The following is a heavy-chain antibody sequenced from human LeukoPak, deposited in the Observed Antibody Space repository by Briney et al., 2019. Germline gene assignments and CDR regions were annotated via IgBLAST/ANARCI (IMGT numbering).Heavy chain of an antibody. CDR1: GFTFSSYG. D-gene: IGHD2-2*01. J-gene: IGHJ6*03. Sequence: GGSLRLSCAASGFTFSSYGMHWVRQAPGKGLEWVAFIRYGSNKYYADSVKGRFTISRDNSKNTLYLQMNSLRAEDTAVYYCANAPHCSSTSCYEKDYYMDVWGKGTTVTVSS. V-gene: IGHV3-30*02. CDR3: ANAPHCSSTSCYEKDYYMDV. CDR2: IRYGSNK.